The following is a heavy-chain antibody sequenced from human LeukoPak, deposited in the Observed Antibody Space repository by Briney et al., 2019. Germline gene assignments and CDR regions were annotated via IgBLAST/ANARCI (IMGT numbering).Heavy chain of an antibody. CDR1: GFTFSNAW. CDR3: TTDYQTTITMIVVVKVLDY. J-gene: IGHJ4*02. V-gene: IGHV3-15*01. Sequence: GGSLRLSCAASGFTFSNAWMSWVRQAPGKGLEWAGRIKSKTDGGTTDYAAPVKGRFTISRDDSKNTLYLQMNSLKTEDTAVYYCTTDYQTTITMIVVVKVLDYWGQGTLVTVSS. D-gene: IGHD3-22*01. CDR2: IKSKTDGGTT.